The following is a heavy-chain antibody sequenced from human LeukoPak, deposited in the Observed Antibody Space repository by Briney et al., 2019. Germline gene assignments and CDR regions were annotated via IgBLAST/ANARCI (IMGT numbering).Heavy chain of an antibody. CDR2: IIPILGVP. V-gene: IGHV1-69*04. CDR1: GGTFNNYA. CDR3: ARGRYYGSGTYYLDAAY. J-gene: IGHJ4*02. D-gene: IGHD3-10*01. Sequence: ASVTVSCKASGGTFNNYAIHWVRQAPGQGLEWMGRIIPILGVPDYAQRFQGRVTITADISTTTAYMELSSLRSEDTAVYYCARGRYYGSGTYYLDAAYWGQGTLVTVSS.